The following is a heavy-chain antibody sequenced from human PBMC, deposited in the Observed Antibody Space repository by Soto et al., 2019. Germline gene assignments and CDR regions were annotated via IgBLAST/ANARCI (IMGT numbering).Heavy chain of an antibody. CDR1: GGAFSNYA. D-gene: IGHD2-15*01. Sequence: VKVSCKASGGAFSNYAIGWVRQAPGQGLEWMGGIILPFGTPNYPQKFQGRVTISADESMTTAYMELTGLRSEDTAVYYCARGPDSAGCFDSWGRGTLVTVSS. J-gene: IGHJ4*02. CDR2: IILPFGTP. V-gene: IGHV1-69*13. CDR3: ARGPDSAGCFDS.